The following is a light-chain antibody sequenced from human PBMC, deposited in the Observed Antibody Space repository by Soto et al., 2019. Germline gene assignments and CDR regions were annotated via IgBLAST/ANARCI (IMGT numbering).Light chain of an antibody. J-gene: IGKJ1*01. CDR2: DAS. CDR3: QQYTRT. CDR1: QSISTW. V-gene: IGKV1-5*01. Sequence: DIQMTQSPSTLSASVGDRVTITCRASQSISTWLAWYQQKPGKAPKLLIFDASTLESGVPSRYSGSGSETEFTIPLSSLQPDDFAPYYCQQYTRTFGQGTKVDIK.